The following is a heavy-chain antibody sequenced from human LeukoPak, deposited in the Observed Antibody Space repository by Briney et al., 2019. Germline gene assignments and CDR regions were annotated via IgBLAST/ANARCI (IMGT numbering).Heavy chain of an antibody. Sequence: GSSVKVSCKASGGTFSSYAISWVRQAPGQGLEWMGGIIPIFGTANYAQKFQGRVTITADKSTGTAYMELSSLRSEDTAVYYCASVGRGTAGLGMDVWGKGTTVTVSS. CDR1: GGTFSSYA. CDR2: IIPIFGTA. CDR3: ASVGRGTAGLGMDV. V-gene: IGHV1-69*06. D-gene: IGHD1-1*01. J-gene: IGHJ6*04.